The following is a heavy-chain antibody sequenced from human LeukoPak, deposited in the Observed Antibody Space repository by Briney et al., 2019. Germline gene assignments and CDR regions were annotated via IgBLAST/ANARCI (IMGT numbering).Heavy chain of an antibody. CDR3: ARGGSCSSYYFYYGIDV. V-gene: IGHV3-30-3*01. Sequence: PGGSLRLSCTASGFTFSYYAMHWVRQAPGKGLEWVAVISYDGINKYYADSVKGRFTISRDSSKNTLHLQTNSLRAEDTAVYYCARGGSCSSYYFYYGIDVWGQGTTVTVSS. J-gene: IGHJ6*02. D-gene: IGHD6-6*01. CDR2: ISYDGINK. CDR1: GFTFSYYA.